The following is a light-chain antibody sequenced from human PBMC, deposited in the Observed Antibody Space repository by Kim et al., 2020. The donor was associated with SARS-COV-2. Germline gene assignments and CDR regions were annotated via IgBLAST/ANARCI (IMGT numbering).Light chain of an antibody. CDR2: DNY. CDR3: GTWDSSLSVPV. CDR1: SSNIGQNY. V-gene: IGLV1-51*01. J-gene: IGLJ3*02. Sequence: GQKVTISCSGSSSNIGQNYVSWYQQLPGTAPKLLIYDNYRRPSGIPDRFSGSKSGTSATLGITGLQTGDEADYYCGTWDSSLSVPVFGGGTKVTVL.